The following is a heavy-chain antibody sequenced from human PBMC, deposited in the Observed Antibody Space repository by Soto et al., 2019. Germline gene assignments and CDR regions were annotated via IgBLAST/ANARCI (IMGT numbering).Heavy chain of an antibody. D-gene: IGHD6-19*01. V-gene: IGHV3-66*01. Sequence: EVQLVESGGGLVQPGGSLRLSCAASGFTVSSKYMSWVRQAPGKGLEWVSLIQSGGSTYYAGSVKGRFTISRDNSENTLYLQMNSLRAEDTAIYYCARRGAVAGLHYWGQGTLVTVSS. J-gene: IGHJ4*02. CDR1: GFTVSSKY. CDR3: ARRGAVAGLHY. CDR2: IQSGGST.